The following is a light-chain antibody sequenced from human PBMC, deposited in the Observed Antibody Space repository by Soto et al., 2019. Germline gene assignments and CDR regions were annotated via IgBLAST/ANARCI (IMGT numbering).Light chain of an antibody. J-gene: IGKJ2*01. V-gene: IGKV3-20*01. Sequence: EIVLTQSPETLALSPGERATLSCRASQSVTSNYLAWYQQKPGQAPRLLIFGISSRATGIPDRFSGSGSGTAVTLTIARREPEDFAVYSCQQYGSSYAFGQGTKLEIK. CDR1: QSVTSNY. CDR3: QQYGSSYA. CDR2: GIS.